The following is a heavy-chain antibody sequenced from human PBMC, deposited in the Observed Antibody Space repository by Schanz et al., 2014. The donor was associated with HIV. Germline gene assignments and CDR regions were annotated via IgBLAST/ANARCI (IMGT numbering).Heavy chain of an antibody. CDR3: ARGTDDFPPDS. CDR2: IYQSGGT. J-gene: IGHJ4*02. CDR1: GGSFSGHY. D-gene: IGHD3-3*01. V-gene: IGHV4-34*01. Sequence: QLQLQESGPGLLKPSETLTLTCVVYGGSFSGHYWSWIRQPPGKGLEWIGEIYQSGGTDYSPSFKSGITISVDTSKNQVSLNLRSVTAADTAVYYCARGTDDFPPDSWGQGTQVIVSS.